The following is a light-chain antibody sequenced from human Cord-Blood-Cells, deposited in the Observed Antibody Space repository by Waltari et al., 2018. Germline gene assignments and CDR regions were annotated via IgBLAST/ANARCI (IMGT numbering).Light chain of an antibody. CDR3: QQSYSTPT. J-gene: IGKJ1*01. V-gene: IGKV1-39*01. CDR2: AAS. CDR1: QSISSY. Sequence: DIQITHSPSSLSASVGDRVTITCRASQSISSYLNWYQQKPGKAPKLLIYAASSLQSEVPARFSGSRSVTDFTLTISSLQPEDFATYNCQQSYSTPTFGQGTKVEIK.